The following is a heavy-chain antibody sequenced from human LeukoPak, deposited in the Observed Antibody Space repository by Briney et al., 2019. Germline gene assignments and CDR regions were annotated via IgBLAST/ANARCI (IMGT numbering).Heavy chain of an antibody. V-gene: IGHV1-18*01. CDR3: ARVQPERSGEPFDY. D-gene: IGHD1-1*01. J-gene: IGHJ4*02. CDR1: GYTFSSDG. Sequence: ASVKVSCKASGYTFSSDGISWVRQAPGQGLEWMGWISSYNGNTKYAEKLQGRVTMTTDTSTSTAYMELRSLRSDDTAVYYCARVQPERSGEPFDYWGQGTLVTVSS. CDR2: ISSYNGNT.